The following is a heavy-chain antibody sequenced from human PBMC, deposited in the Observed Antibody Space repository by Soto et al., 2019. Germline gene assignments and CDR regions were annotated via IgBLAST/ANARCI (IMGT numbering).Heavy chain of an antibody. D-gene: IGHD6-13*01. V-gene: IGHV4-39*01. CDR2: IYYSGST. CDR3: ASTGFKIAAAGTPIFGMDV. J-gene: IGHJ6*02. CDR1: GGSISSSSYY. Sequence: PSETLSLTCTVSGGSISSSSYYWGWIRQPPGKGLEWIGSIYYSGSTYYNPSLKSRVTISVDTSKNQFSLKLSSVTAADTAVYYCASTGFKIAAAGTPIFGMDVWGQGTTVTVSS.